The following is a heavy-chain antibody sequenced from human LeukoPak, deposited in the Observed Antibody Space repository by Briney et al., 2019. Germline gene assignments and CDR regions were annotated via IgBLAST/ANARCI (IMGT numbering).Heavy chain of an antibody. J-gene: IGHJ6*03. CDR1: GFTFSSYS. V-gene: IGHV3-21*01. D-gene: IGHD3/OR15-3a*01. CDR3: ARDIRTGASCMDV. Sequence: GGSLRLSCAASGFTFSSYSMNWVRQAPGKGLEWVSSISSSSSYIYYADSVKGRFTISRDNAKNSLYLQMNSLRAEDTAVYYCARDIRTGASCMDVWGKGTTVTISS. CDR2: ISSSSSYI.